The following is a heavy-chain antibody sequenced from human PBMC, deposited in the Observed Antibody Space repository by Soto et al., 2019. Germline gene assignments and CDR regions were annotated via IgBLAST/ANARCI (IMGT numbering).Heavy chain of an antibody. D-gene: IGHD3-9*01. CDR1: GFTVSSNY. CDR3: ATQTPYYDILTGPNDY. V-gene: IGHV3-53*01. Sequence: GGSLRLSCAASGFTVSSNYMSWVRQAPGKGLEWVSVIYSGGSTYYADSVKGRFTISRDNSKNTLYLQMNSLRAEDTAVYYCATQTPYYDILTGPNDYWGQGTQVTVSS. CDR2: IYSGGST. J-gene: IGHJ4*02.